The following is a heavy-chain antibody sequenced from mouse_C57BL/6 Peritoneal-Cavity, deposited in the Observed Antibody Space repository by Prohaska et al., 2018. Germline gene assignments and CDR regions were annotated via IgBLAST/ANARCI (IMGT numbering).Heavy chain of an antibody. CDR1: GYTFTSYW. Sequence: GASVKLSCKASGYTFTSYWMHWVKQRPGQGLEWIGNINPSNGGTNYNEKFKSKATLTVDKSSSTAYMQLSSLTSEDSAVYYCARTGYYDYAMDYWGQGTSVTVSS. CDR2: INPSNGGT. CDR3: ARTGYYDYAMDY. D-gene: IGHD1-1*01. J-gene: IGHJ4*01. V-gene: IGHV1-53*01.